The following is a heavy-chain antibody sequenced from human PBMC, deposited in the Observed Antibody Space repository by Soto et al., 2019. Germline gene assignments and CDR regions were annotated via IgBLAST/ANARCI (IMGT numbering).Heavy chain of an antibody. CDR2: IYHSGST. D-gene: IGHD2-2*02. J-gene: IGHJ3*02. V-gene: IGHV4-4*02. CDR1: GGSISSSNW. Sequence: QVQLQESGPGLVKPSGTLSLTCAVSGGSISSSNWWSWVRQPPGKGLEWIGEIYHSGSTNYNPSLKSRVTISVDYSKNQFSMKLSSVTAADTAVYYCAREINFLPATAIRREWAHRGAFDSWGQGTMVTVSS. CDR3: AREINFLPATAIRREWAHRGAFDS.